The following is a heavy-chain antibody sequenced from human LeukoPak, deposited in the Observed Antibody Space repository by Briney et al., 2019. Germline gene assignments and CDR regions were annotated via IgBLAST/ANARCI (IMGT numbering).Heavy chain of an antibody. CDR3: AKTPNYYDSSGYYFAY. CDR2: ISGSGGST. J-gene: IGHJ4*02. D-gene: IGHD3-22*01. Sequence: GGSLRLSSAASGFTFSSYAMSWVRQAPGKGLEWVSAISGSGGSTYYADSVKGRFTISRDNSKNTLYLQMNSLRAEDTAVYYCAKTPNYYDSSGYYFAYWGQGTLVTVSS. CDR1: GFTFSSYA. V-gene: IGHV3-23*01.